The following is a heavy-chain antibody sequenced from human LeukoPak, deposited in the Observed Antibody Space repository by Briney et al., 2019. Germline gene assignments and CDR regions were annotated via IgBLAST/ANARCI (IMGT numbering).Heavy chain of an antibody. Sequence: ASVKVSFKASGYTFTGCYMHWVRQASGQGLEWMGWINPNSGGTNYAQKFQGRVTMTRDTSISTAYMELSKLRSDDTAVYYCARAYCSGGSCHVANFDYWGQGTLVTVSS. V-gene: IGHV1-2*02. D-gene: IGHD2-15*01. CDR1: GYTFTGCY. J-gene: IGHJ4*02. CDR3: ARAYCSGGSCHVANFDY. CDR2: INPNSGGT.